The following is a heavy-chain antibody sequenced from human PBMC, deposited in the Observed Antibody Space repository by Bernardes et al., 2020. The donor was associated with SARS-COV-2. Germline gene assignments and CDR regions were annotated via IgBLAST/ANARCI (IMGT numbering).Heavy chain of an antibody. V-gene: IGHV3-33*01. Sequence: GGSLRLSCAASGFTFSSYGMHWVRQAPGKGLEWVAVIWYDGSNKYYADSVKGRFTISRDNSKNTLFLQMNSLSAADSAVYYCAREDMNTNSFDYWGQGTPVTVSS. CDR2: IWYDGSNK. CDR1: GFTFSSYG. D-gene: IGHD2-8*01. CDR3: AREDMNTNSFDY. J-gene: IGHJ4*02.